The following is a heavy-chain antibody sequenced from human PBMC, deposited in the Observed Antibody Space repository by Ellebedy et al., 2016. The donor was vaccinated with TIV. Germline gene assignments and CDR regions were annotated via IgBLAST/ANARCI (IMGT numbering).Heavy chain of an antibody. CDR3: ARDGVVGGATEYYFDY. J-gene: IGHJ4*02. V-gene: IGHV3-33*01. CDR2: IWYDGSNA. CDR1: GFTFSGFG. Sequence: GESLKISCTASGFTFSGFGIHWVRQAPGKGLEWVAIIWYDGSNAYYADSVKGRFTISRDNSKNTLYLQMNSLRAEDTAVYFCARDGVVGGATEYYFDYWGQGTLVTVSS. D-gene: IGHD1-26*01.